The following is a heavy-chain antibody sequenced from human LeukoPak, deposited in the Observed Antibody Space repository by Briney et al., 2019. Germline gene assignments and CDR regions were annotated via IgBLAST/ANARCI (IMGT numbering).Heavy chain of an antibody. J-gene: IGHJ6*02. V-gene: IGHV1-18*01. CDR1: GYTFTIYG. D-gene: IGHD6-19*01. CDR3: ARVRKAVAGYYYYYGMDV. CDR2: ISAYNGNT. Sequence: ASVSVSFKASGYTFTIYGISWVRQAPGQGLGWMGWISAYNGNTNYAQKLQGRVTMTTDTSTSTAYMELRSLRSDDTAVYYCARVRKAVAGYYYYYGMDVWGQGTTVTVSS.